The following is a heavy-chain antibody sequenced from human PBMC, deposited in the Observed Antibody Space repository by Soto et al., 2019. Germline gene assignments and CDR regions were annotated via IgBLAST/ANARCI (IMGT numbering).Heavy chain of an antibody. CDR1: GGSFSGYY. J-gene: IGHJ6*02. V-gene: IGHV4-34*01. D-gene: IGHD1-26*01. CDR2: INHSGST. Sequence: SETLSLTCAVYGGSFSGYYWSWIRQPPGKGLEWIGEINHSGSTNYNPSLKSRVTISVDTSKNQFSLKLSSVTAADTAVYYCARDRDDSGSYPYYYYGMDVWGQGTTVTVSS. CDR3: ARDRDDSGSYPYYYYGMDV.